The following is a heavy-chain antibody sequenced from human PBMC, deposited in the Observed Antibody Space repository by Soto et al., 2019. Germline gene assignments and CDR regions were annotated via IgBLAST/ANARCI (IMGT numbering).Heavy chain of an antibody. CDR1: GYTFTTYA. CDR2: ISTYNGNT. V-gene: IGHV1-18*01. D-gene: IGHD6-6*01. CDR3: ARDPQYSTSSQVFDS. Sequence: QVQLVQSGAEVKKPGASVKVSCQASGYTFTTYAISWVRQAPGQGLEWMGRISTYNGNTKYPQKLQGRVTMTTDPPPRTAYMMLRSLRSDYTAVYYCARDPQYSTSSQVFDSWGQGTLVTVSS. J-gene: IGHJ4*02.